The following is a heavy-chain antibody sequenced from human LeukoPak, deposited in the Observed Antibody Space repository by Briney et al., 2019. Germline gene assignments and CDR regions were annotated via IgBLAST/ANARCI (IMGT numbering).Heavy chain of an antibody. V-gene: IGHV4-61*02. CDR1: GGSISSGSYY. Sequence: SETLSLTCTVSGGSISSGSYYWSWIRQPAGKGLEWVGRIYTSGSTNYNPSLKSRVTISVDTSKNQFSLKLSSVTAADTAVYYCARDRGYSYGYYYYYYMDVWGKGTTVTLSS. CDR3: ARDRGYSYGYYYYYYMDV. J-gene: IGHJ6*03. CDR2: IYTSGST. D-gene: IGHD5-18*01.